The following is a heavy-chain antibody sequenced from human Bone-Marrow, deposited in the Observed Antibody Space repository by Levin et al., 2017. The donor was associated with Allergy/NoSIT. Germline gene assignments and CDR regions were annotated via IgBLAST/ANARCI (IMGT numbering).Heavy chain of an antibody. V-gene: IGHV3-21*01. CDR1: GFTFSTYS. J-gene: IGHJ5*02. CDR3: ARGLEYSGLP. Sequence: KAGGSLRLSCAASGFTFSTYSMNWVRQAPGKGLDWVSSITSSGSYIYYADSVKGRFTISRDNAKNSLYLQMNSLRVADTAVYYCARGLEYSGLPWGQGTLVTVSS. CDR2: ITSSGSYI. D-gene: IGHD5-12*01.